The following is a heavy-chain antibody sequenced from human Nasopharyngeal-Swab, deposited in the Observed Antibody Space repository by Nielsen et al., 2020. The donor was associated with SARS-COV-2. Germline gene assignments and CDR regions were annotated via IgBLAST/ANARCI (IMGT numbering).Heavy chain of an antibody. J-gene: IGHJ4*02. Sequence: SETLSLTFAVYGGSFSGYYWSWIRQPPGKGLEWIGEINHSGSTNYNPSLKSRVTISVDTSKNQFSLKLSSVTAADTAVYYCARVSGQLVLIDYWGQGTLVTVSS. CDR3: ARVSGQLVLIDY. D-gene: IGHD6-6*01. CDR1: GGSFSGYY. V-gene: IGHV4-34*01. CDR2: INHSGST.